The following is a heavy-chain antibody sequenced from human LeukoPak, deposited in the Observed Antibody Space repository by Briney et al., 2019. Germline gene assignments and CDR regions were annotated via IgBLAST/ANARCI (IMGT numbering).Heavy chain of an antibody. J-gene: IGHJ4*02. CDR1: GGTFSSYA. V-gene: IGHV1-69*13. CDR3: ARGLHGDYGYFDY. D-gene: IGHD4-17*01. Sequence: SVTVSCKASGGTFSSYAIGWVRQAPGQGLEWMGGVIPMFATANYAPKFQDRVTITADESTSTAYMELRSLRSGDTAVYHCARGLHGDYGYFDYWGQGTLVTVSS. CDR2: VIPMFATA.